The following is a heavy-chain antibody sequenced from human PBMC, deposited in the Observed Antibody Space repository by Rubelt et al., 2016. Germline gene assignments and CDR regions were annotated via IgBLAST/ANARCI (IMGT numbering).Heavy chain of an antibody. V-gene: IGHV1-18*01. Sequence: QVQLVQSGAEVKKPGASVKVSCKASGYTFTSYGISWVRQAPGQRLEWMGWISAYNGSTNYAQKLQGRVPRTTDTSTSTAYMERRGLRSDDTAVDYCARDPYGDRRQDYWGQGTLVTVSS. CDR2: ISAYNGST. J-gene: IGHJ4*02. CDR1: GYTFTSYG. D-gene: IGHD4-17*01. CDR3: ARDPYGDRRQDY.